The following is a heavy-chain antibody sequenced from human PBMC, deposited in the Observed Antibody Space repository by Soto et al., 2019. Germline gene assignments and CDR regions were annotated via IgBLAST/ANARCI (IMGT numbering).Heavy chain of an antibody. CDR2: INHSGST. J-gene: IGHJ4*01. V-gene: IGHV4-34*01. D-gene: IGHD3-16*01. CDR3: AWQTTFRRDLYAY. CDR1: GGSFSGCY. Sequence: WGTLALSCAVYGGSFSGCYWTWIRQPPGKGLEWIGEINHSGSTNYNPSLKSRVTISVGTSKNQFSLKLSSVTAADTAVYYCAWQTTFRRDLYAYRGQRTLV.